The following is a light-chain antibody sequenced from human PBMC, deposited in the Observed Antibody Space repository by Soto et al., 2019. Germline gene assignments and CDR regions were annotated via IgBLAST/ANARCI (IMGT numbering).Light chain of an antibody. CDR1: QSVSSGY. J-gene: IGKJ4*01. CDR3: QQYGSFPLT. CDR2: GAS. Sequence: EIVLTQSPGPLSLSPGERATLSCRASQSVSSGYLAWYQQKPGQAPRLLIYGASTGATGIPDRFSGSGSGTDFTLTISRLEPEDFAVYYCQQYGSFPLTFGGGTKVEIK. V-gene: IGKV3-20*01.